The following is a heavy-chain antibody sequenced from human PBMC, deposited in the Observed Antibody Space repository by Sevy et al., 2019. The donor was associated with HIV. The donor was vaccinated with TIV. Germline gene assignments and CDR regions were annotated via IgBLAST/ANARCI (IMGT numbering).Heavy chain of an antibody. CDR3: AKMEGQLVSEYYFDY. CDR2: LFGGGHGA. D-gene: IGHD6-13*01. V-gene: IGHV3-23*01. Sequence: GGSLRLSCVASGFTFSDYAMSWVRQAPGKGLEWVSGLFGGGHGANYADSVKGRFIISRDNSRNTLSLKLNSLRAEDAAVYYCAKMEGQLVSEYYFDYWGQGILVTVSS. CDR1: GFTFSDYA. J-gene: IGHJ4*02.